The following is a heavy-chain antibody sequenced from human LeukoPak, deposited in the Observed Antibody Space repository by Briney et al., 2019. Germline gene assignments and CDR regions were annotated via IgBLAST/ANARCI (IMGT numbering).Heavy chain of an antibody. CDR1: GYTFTSYG. CDR3: ARNPYYYDSSGYYPRGPYYYYYMDV. Sequence: ASVKVSCKASGYTFTSYGISWVRQAPGQRLEWMGWISAYNGNTNYAQKLQGRVTMTTDTSTSTAYMELRSLRSDDTAVYYCARNPYYYDSSGYYPRGPYYYYYMDVWGKGTTVTVSS. V-gene: IGHV1-18*01. D-gene: IGHD3-22*01. CDR2: ISAYNGNT. J-gene: IGHJ6*03.